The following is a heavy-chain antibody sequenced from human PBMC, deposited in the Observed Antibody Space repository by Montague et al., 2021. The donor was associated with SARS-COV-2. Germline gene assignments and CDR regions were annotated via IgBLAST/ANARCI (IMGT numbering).Heavy chain of an antibody. Sequence: SETLSLTCTVSGGSISSYYWSWVRQPPGKGLEWIGYIYYSGSTNYNPSLKSRVTISVGTSKNQFSLKLSSVTAADTAVYYCAREKGGSYSGRRYYYYYYMDVWGKGTTVTVSS. J-gene: IGHJ6*03. V-gene: IGHV4-59*01. CDR1: GGSISSYY. D-gene: IGHD1-26*01. CDR2: IYYSGST. CDR3: AREKGGSYSGRRYYYYYYMDV.